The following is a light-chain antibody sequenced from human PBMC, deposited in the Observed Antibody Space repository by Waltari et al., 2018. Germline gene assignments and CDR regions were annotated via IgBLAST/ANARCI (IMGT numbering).Light chain of an antibody. Sequence: DIQMTQSPPSLSASVGDRVTITCRASQSVEGYLNWYQPRPGSAPTLMIYSASALQRGVSSRFSGSGFGTEFSLTINGLQPEDFATYVCQQSATIPNTFGQGTRVQI. CDR2: SAS. J-gene: IGKJ2*01. V-gene: IGKV1-39*01. CDR3: QQSATIPNT. CDR1: QSVEGY.